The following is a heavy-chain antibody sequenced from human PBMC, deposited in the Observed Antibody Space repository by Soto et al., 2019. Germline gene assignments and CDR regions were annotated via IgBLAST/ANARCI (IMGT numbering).Heavy chain of an antibody. CDR2: INHSGST. CDR1: GGSFSGYY. J-gene: IGHJ4*02. V-gene: IGHV4-34*01. CDR3: ARGPWEPQDYYFDY. D-gene: IGHD1-26*01. Sequence: SETLSLTCAVYGGSFSGYYWSWIRQPPGKGLEWIGEINHSGSTNYNPSLKSRVTISVDTSKNQFSLKLSSVTAADTAVYYCARGPWEPQDYYFDYWGQGTLVTVSS.